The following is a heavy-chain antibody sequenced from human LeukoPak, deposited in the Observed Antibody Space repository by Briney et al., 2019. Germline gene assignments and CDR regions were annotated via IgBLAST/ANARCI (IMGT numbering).Heavy chain of an antibody. D-gene: IGHD5-18*01. Sequence: PGGSLRLSCAASGFTFSDYYMSWIRQAPGKGLEWVSYISGSGNTIYYADSVKGRFTISRDNAKNSVYLHMNRLRADDTAVYYCATDVGQLWSPDNWGQGTLVTVFS. CDR1: GFTFSDYY. CDR2: ISGSGNTI. V-gene: IGHV3-11*01. CDR3: ATDVGQLWSPDN. J-gene: IGHJ4*02.